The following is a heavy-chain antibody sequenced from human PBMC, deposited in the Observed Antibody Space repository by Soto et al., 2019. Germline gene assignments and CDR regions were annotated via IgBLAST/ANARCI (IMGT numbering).Heavy chain of an antibody. J-gene: IGHJ6*02. CDR2: IDPSDSYT. V-gene: IGHV5-10-1*01. CDR3: ERLSVPRVYQYGVDV. CDR1: GYSFTSHW. Sequence: GESLKISCKGSGYSFTSHWISWVRQMPGEGLEWMGRIDPSDSYTNYSPSFQGHVTMSGDKSISTAYLQWSSLKASDTAMYYCERLSVPRVYQYGVDVWGQGTTVTVSS. D-gene: IGHD3-3*01.